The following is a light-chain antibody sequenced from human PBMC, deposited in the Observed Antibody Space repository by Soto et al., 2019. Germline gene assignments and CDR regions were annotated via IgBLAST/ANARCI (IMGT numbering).Light chain of an antibody. CDR3: CSYAGSNTFV. V-gene: IGLV2-23*01. CDR2: EDS. J-gene: IGLJ1*01. Sequence: QSALTQPASVSGSPGQSITISCTGTSSDVGSYNLVSWYQQHPGKAPKLMIYEDSKRPSGVSNRFSGSKSGNTASLTISGLQPEDEADYYCCSYAGSNTFVFGTGTKLTVL. CDR1: SSDVGSYNL.